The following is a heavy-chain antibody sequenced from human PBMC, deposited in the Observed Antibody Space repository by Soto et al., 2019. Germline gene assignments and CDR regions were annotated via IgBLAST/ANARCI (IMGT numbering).Heavy chain of an antibody. CDR1: GGSISSYY. D-gene: IGHD2-15*01. V-gene: IGHV4-59*01. J-gene: IGHJ6*03. CDR2: IYYSGST. CDR3: ARGVIEDIVVVVAATDYYYYMDV. Sequence: SETLSLTCTVSGGSISSYYWSWIRQPPGKGLEWIGYIYYSGSTNYNPSLKSRVTISVDTSKNQFSLKLSSVTAADTAVYYCARGVIEDIVVVVAATDYYYYMDVWGKGTTVTVSS.